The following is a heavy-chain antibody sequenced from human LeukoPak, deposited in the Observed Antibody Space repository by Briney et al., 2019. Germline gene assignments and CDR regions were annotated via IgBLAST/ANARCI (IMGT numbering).Heavy chain of an antibody. CDR3: TATPSIVRATNY. CDR2: IKSKTDGGTT. J-gene: IGHJ4*02. Sequence: SGGSLRLSCAASGFTFSNAWMSWVRQAPGKGLEWVGRIKSKTDGGTTDYAAPVKGRFTISRDDSKNTLYPQMNSLKTEDTAVYYCTATPSIVRATNYWGQGTLVTVSS. V-gene: IGHV3-15*01. CDR1: GFTFSNAW. D-gene: IGHD1-26*01.